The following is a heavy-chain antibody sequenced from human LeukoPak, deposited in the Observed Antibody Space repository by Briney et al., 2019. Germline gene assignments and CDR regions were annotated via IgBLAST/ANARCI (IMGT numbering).Heavy chain of an antibody. D-gene: IGHD2-2*01. V-gene: IGHV3-48*01. CDR2: ISSSSSTI. CDR3: TTEVYWAGSNFGSSTSCYGSSDGDAFDI. Sequence: GGSLRLSCAASGFTFSSYGMNWVRQATGKGLEWVSYISSSSSTIYYATSMKGRFTISRDNAKNSLYLQMNSLRAEDTAVYYCTTEVYWAGSNFGSSTSCYGSSDGDAFDIWGQGTMVTVSS. CDR1: GFTFSSYG. J-gene: IGHJ3*02.